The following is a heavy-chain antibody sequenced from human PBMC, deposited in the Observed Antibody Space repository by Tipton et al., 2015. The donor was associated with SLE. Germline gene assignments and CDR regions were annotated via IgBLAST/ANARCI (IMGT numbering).Heavy chain of an antibody. CDR3: ARVRDGYNAWYFDL. V-gene: IGHV4-61*10. J-gene: IGHJ2*01. CDR1: GGSISSGSYY. D-gene: IGHD5-24*01. CDR2: IYYSGST. Sequence: TLSLTCTVSGGSISSGSYYWSWIRQPAGKGLEWIGHIYYSGSTNYNPSLKSRVTISVDTSKNQFSLKLSSVTAADTAVYYCARVRDGYNAWYFDLWGRGPLVTVSS.